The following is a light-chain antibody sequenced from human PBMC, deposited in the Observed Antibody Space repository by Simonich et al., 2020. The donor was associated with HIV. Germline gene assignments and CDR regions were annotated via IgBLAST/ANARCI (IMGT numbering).Light chain of an antibody. J-gene: IGLJ3*02. CDR1: SSDVGSYNL. CDR3: SSYTSSSTLV. CDR2: AGS. V-gene: IGLV2-14*02. Sequence: QSALTQPASVCGSPGQSITISCTGTSSDVGSYNLVSWYQHHPGKAPKLMIYAGSNRPSGVSNRFSGSKSGNTASLTISGLLAEDEADYYCSSYTSSSTLVFGGGTKLTVL.